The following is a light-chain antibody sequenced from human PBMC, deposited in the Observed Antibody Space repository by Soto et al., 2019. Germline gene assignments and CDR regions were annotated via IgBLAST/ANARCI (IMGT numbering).Light chain of an antibody. CDR2: DAS. V-gene: IGKV3-11*01. CDR3: QQRSNWPSVT. J-gene: IGKJ4*01. Sequence: ESVLTQSPATLSLSPGDRATLSCRASQSITNSLAWYRHQPGQPPRLLIYDASKRATGIPARFIGSGSGTHFTLTISNLEPEDFGLYYCQQRSNWPSVTFGGGTKVDIK. CDR1: QSITNS.